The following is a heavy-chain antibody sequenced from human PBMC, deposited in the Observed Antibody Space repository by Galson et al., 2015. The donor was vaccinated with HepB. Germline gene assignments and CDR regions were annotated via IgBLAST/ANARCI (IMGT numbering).Heavy chain of an antibody. Sequence: SLRLSCAASGFTFSRFAMRWVRQVPGKGLEYVSAINGNGVRTYYVDSMKGRFTISRDNSKNTLYLQMGSLRPEDMAVYYCARDSGNYYVDYWGQGTLVTVSS. V-gene: IGHV3-64*02. D-gene: IGHD3-10*01. CDR2: INGNGVRT. J-gene: IGHJ4*02. CDR1: GFTFSRFA. CDR3: ARDSGNYYVDY.